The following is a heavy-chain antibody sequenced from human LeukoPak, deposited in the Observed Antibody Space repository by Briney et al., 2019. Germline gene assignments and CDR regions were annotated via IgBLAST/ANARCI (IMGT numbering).Heavy chain of an antibody. CDR3: ASTPRSTWSSYFDY. V-gene: IGHV4-4*07. Sequence: SETLSLTCTVSGGSISSYYWSWIRRPAGKGMEWIGRIYTSGSTSGSTNYNPSLKSRVTMSVDTSSNQFSLKLRSVTAADTAVYYCASTPRSTWSSYFDYWGQGALVTVSS. CDR2: IYTSGSTSGST. CDR1: GGSISSYY. J-gene: IGHJ4*02. D-gene: IGHD6-13*01.